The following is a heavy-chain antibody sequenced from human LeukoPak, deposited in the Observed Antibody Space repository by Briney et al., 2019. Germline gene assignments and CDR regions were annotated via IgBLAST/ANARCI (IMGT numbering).Heavy chain of an antibody. D-gene: IGHD2-15*01. V-gene: IGHV4-59*12. Sequence: SETLSLTCTVSGGSISSYYWSWIRQPPGKGLEWIGYIYYSGSTNYNPSLESRVTISVDTSKNQFSLKLSSVTAADTAVYYCARGRISGRFSNWFDPWGQGTLVTVSS. CDR3: ARGRISGRFSNWFDP. CDR1: GGSISSYY. J-gene: IGHJ5*02. CDR2: IYYSGST.